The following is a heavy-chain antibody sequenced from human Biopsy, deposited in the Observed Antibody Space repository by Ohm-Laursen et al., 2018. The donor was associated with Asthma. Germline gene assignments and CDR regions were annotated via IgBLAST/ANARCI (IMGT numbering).Heavy chain of an antibody. D-gene: IGHD3-3*01. J-gene: IGHJ4*02. V-gene: IGHV3-30*18. CDR1: GFVFRSHA. Sequence: SLRLSCAASGFVFRSHAMHWVRQAPGKGLEWVAVVSYDGGVAHYADSMKGRFTISRDNARSTLYLQMNRLRTDDTAVYFCAKRRGYSDLTDFDHWGQGTLVTVSS. CDR2: VSYDGGVA. CDR3: AKRRGYSDLTDFDH.